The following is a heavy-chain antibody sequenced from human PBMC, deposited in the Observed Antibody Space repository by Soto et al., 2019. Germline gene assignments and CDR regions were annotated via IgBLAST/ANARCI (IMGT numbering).Heavy chain of an antibody. Sequence: SETLSLTCNVSGGSISKFYWAWIRKTAGNGLEWMGRVYATGTTDYNPSLRSRVAMSVDISKKAFSLRLRSVTGADSGVYYCVRDGSKSLRDWFDPWGQGILVTVSS. CDR2: VYATGTT. CDR3: VRDGSKSLRDWFDP. CDR1: GGSISKFY. J-gene: IGHJ5*02. V-gene: IGHV4-4*07.